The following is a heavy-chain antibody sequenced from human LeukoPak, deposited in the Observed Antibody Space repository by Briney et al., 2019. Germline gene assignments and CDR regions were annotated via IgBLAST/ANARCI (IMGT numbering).Heavy chain of an antibody. Sequence: SGGSLRLSCAASGFTFNYYSMHWVRQTPGKGLEWVSLISGDGGTTSYADSVRGRFTISRDNSKNSLYLQMNSLRTEDTALYYCAKEHWGAGHYWGQGTLVTVSS. CDR1: GFTFNYYS. CDR3: AKEHWGAGHY. J-gene: IGHJ4*02. CDR2: ISGDGGTT. D-gene: IGHD7-27*01. V-gene: IGHV3-43*02.